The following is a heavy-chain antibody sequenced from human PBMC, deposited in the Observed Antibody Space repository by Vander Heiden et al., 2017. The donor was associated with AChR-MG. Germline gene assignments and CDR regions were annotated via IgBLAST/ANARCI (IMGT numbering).Heavy chain of an antibody. CDR3: ARDLIVVVPAARNYYYYYYMDV. D-gene: IGHD2-2*01. CDR1: GFTFSSYG. CDR2: IWYDGSNK. V-gene: IGHV3-33*01. Sequence: QVQLVESGGGVVQPGRSLRLSCAASGFTFSSYGMHWVRQAPGKGLEWVAVIWYDGSNKYYADSVKGRFTISRDNSKNTLYLQMNSLRAEDTAVYYCARDLIVVVPAARNYYYYYYMDVWGKGTTVTVSS. J-gene: IGHJ6*03.